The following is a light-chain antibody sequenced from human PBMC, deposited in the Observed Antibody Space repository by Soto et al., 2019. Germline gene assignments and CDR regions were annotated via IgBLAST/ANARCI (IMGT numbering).Light chain of an antibody. Sequence: DIQMIQSPSSLSASVGDRVTITCRASQDISGFLAWYQLKPGKVPKLLIYAASTLQSGVPSRFSGSGSGTDFTLTIVSLQPEDVATYYCQKYNSAPLTFGGGTKVEIK. V-gene: IGKV1-27*01. CDR1: QDISGF. CDR3: QKYNSAPLT. J-gene: IGKJ4*01. CDR2: AAS.